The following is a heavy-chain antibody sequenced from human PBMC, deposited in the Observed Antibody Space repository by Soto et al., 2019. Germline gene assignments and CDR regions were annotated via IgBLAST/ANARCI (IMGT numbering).Heavy chain of an antibody. J-gene: IGHJ3*01. CDR3: AHMSLTFATVGRGAFDV. CDR2: IFSNDEK. CDR1: GFSLNNIRMG. Sequence: QVTLKESGPVLVKPTETLTLTCAVSGFSLNNIRMGVSWIRQPPGKAPEWLAQIFSNDEKSFRPSLKNRLTISRDTSRRQVVLTMTNMGPVDTATYYCAHMSLTFATVGRGAFDVWGQRTVVTVSS. V-gene: IGHV2-26*01. D-gene: IGHD4-17*01.